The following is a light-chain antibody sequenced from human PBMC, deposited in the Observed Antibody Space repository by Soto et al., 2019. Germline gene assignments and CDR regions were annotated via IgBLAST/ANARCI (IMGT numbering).Light chain of an antibody. CDR2: GAS. J-gene: IGKJ1*01. CDR1: QSVSGN. Sequence: EIVMTQSPATLSVSPGERATLSCRASQSVSGNLAWYQQKPGQAPRLLIYGASTRATGIPARFSGSGSGTESSLTISSLQSEDFAVYYCQQYNNWPPSFGQGTKVEIK. CDR3: QQYNNWPPS. V-gene: IGKV3-15*01.